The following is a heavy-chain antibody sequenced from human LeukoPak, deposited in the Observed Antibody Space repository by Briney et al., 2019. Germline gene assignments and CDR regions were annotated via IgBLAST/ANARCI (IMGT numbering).Heavy chain of an antibody. CDR3: ARLCRYYFDY. CDR1: GGSISSGGYY. CDR2: IYYSGST. D-gene: IGHD2-15*01. Sequence: SETLSLTCTVSGGSISSGGYYWSWIRQHPGKGLEWIGYIYYSGSTYYNPSLKSRVTISVDTSKNQFSLKLSSVTAADTAVYYCARLCRYYFDYWGQGTLVTVSS. J-gene: IGHJ4*02. V-gene: IGHV4-31*03.